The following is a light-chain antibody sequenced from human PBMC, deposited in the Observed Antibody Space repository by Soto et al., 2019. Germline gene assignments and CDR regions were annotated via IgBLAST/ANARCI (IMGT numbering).Light chain of an antibody. CDR3: SSYTTSSXWV. Sequence: QSVLTQPASVSGSPGQSITISCTGTSSDVGAYNYVSWYQQHPDKAPKLMIYEVSNRPSGVSNRFSGSKSGNTASLTISGLQAEDEADYYCSSYTTSSXWVFGGGTXLTXL. CDR1: SSDVGAYNY. J-gene: IGLJ3*02. V-gene: IGLV2-14*01. CDR2: EVS.